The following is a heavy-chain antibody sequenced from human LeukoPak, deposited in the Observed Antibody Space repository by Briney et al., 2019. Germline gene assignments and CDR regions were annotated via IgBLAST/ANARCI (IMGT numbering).Heavy chain of an antibody. CDR2: INHSGST. V-gene: IGHV4-34*01. J-gene: IGHJ5*02. D-gene: IGHD3-10*01. CDR1: GGSFSGYY. Sequence: SETLSLTCAVYGGSFSGYYWSWIRQPPGKGMEWIGEINHSGSTNYNPSLKSRVTISVDTSKNQFSLKLSSVTAADTAVYYCARRVPPYYRSGTWWFDPWGQGTLVTVSS. CDR3: ARRVPPYYRSGTWWFDP.